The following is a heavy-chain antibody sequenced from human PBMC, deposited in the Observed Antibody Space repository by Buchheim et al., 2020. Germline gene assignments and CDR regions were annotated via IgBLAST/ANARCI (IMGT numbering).Heavy chain of an antibody. CDR1: GGSFSGYY. D-gene: IGHD2-2*02. V-gene: IGHV4-34*01. Sequence: QVQLQQWGAGLLKPSETLSLTCAVYGGSFSGYYWSWIRQPPGKGLEWIGEINHSGSTNYNPSLKSRVTISVDTSKNQFSLKLSSVTAADTAVYYCARGPRYCSSTSCYRSLDYSSGQEGSDYWGQGTL. CDR2: INHSGST. CDR3: ARGPRYCSSTSCYRSLDYSSGQEGSDY. J-gene: IGHJ4*02.